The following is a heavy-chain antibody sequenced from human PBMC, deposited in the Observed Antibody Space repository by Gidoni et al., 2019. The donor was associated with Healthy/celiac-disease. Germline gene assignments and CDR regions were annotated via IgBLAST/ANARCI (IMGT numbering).Heavy chain of an antibody. J-gene: IGHJ4*02. CDR1: GFTFGSYA. CDR3: ARGGLEDGDYTLRFDY. V-gene: IGHV3-30-3*01. CDR2: ISYDGSNK. Sequence: QVQLVESGGGVVQPGRSLRLSCAASGFTFGSYAMHWVRQAPGKGLEWVAVISYDGSNKYYADSVKGRFTISRDNSKNTLYLQMNSLRAEDTAVYYCARGGLEDGDYTLRFDYWGQGTLVTVSS. D-gene: IGHD4-17*01.